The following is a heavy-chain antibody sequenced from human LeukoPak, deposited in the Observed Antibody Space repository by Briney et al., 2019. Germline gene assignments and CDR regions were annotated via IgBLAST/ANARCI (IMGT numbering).Heavy chain of an antibody. CDR2: ISYDGSNK. Sequence: PGGSLRLSCAASGFTFSSYGMHWVRQAPGKGLEWVAVISYDGSNKYYADSVKGRFTISRDNSKNTLYLQMNSLRAEDTAVYYCARDVHPEQWLGYGMDVWGQGTTVTVSS. D-gene: IGHD6-19*01. J-gene: IGHJ6*02. CDR1: GFTFSSYG. CDR3: ARDVHPEQWLGYGMDV. V-gene: IGHV3-30*03.